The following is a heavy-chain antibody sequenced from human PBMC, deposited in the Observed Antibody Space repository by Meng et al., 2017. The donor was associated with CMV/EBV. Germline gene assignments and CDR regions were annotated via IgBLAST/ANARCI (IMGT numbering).Heavy chain of an antibody. CDR3: ARGPGYCSSTSCYMWLDGGGMDV. CDR1: GFTFSSYD. J-gene: IGHJ6*02. Sequence: GESLKISCAASGFTFSSYDMHWVRQATGKGLEWVSAIGTAGDTYYPGSVKGRFTFSRENAKNSLYLQMNSLRAEDTAVYYCARGPGYCSSTSCYMWLDGGGMDVWGQGTTVTVSS. V-gene: IGHV3-13*01. D-gene: IGHD2-2*02. CDR2: IGTAGDT.